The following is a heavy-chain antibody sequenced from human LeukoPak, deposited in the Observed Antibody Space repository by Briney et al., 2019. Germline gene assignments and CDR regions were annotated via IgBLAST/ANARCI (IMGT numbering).Heavy chain of an antibody. J-gene: IGHJ5*02. Sequence: SETLSLTCTVSGGSISSSSYYWGWIRQPPGKGLEWIGSIYYSGSTYYNPSLKSRVTISVDTSKNQFSLKLSSVTAADTAVYYCARGQVLRFLEWSDIPAYNWFDPWGQGTLVTVSS. CDR3: ARGQVLRFLEWSDIPAYNWFDP. D-gene: IGHD3-3*01. CDR1: GGSISSSSYY. V-gene: IGHV4-39*07. CDR2: IYYSGST.